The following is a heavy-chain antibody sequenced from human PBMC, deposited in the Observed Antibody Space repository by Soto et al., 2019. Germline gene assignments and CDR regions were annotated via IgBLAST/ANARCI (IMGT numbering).Heavy chain of an antibody. J-gene: IGHJ5*02. CDR2: ISGSGGST. V-gene: IGHV3-23*01. D-gene: IGHD6-19*01. Sequence: LRLSWAASGFTFGSEAMSWVRQAPGKGLEWVSAISGSGGSTYYADSVKGRFTISRDNSKNTLYLQMNSLRAEDTAVYYCALDPGIAVAGQAPWGQGTLVTVSS. CDR1: GFTFGSEA. CDR3: ALDPGIAVAGQAP.